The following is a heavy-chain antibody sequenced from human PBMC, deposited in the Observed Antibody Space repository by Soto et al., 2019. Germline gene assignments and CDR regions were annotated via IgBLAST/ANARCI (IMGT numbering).Heavy chain of an antibody. V-gene: IGHV3-23*01. CDR1: GFTFSSYA. J-gene: IGHJ4*02. Sequence: EVQVLEYGGGLVQPGGSLRLSCAASGFTFSSYAMRWVRQAPGKGLEWVSAISGSGGSTYYADSVKGRFTISRDNSKNTLYLQMNSLRAEDTAVYYCARRGSGSYYDYWGQGTLVTVSA. CDR2: ISGSGGST. CDR3: ARRGSGSYYDY. D-gene: IGHD1-26*01.